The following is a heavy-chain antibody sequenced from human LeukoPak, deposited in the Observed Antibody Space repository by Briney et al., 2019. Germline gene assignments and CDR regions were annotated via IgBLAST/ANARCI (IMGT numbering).Heavy chain of an antibody. CDR1: GFTFTKYA. CDR2: ISYDDTNK. J-gene: IGHJ1*01. CDR3: AKTPILAEYFQH. D-gene: IGHD2-2*02. V-gene: IGHV3-30-3*02. Sequence: QPGRSLRLSCVASGFTFTKYAMDWVRQAPGKGLEWVASISYDDTNKAYSDSVKGRFTISRDNSKNTLYLQMNSLRAEDTAVYYCAKTPILAEYFQHWGQGTLVTVSS.